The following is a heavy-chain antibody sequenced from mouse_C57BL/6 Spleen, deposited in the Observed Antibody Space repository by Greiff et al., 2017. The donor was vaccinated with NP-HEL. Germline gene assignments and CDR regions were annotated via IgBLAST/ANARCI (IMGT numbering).Heavy chain of an antibody. CDR3: ARPPYYGSSSYWYFDV. CDR2: IHPNSGST. D-gene: IGHD1-1*01. CDR1: GYTFTSYW. Sequence: QVQLQQPGAELVKPGASVKLSCKASGYTFTSYWMHWVKQRPGQGLEWIGMIHPNSGSTNYNEKFKSKATLTVDKSSSTAYMQLSSLTSEDSAVYYCARPPYYGSSSYWYFDVWGTGTTVTVSS. J-gene: IGHJ1*03. V-gene: IGHV1-64*01.